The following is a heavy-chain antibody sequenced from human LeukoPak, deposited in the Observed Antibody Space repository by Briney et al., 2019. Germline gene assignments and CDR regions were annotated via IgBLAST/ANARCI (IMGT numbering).Heavy chain of an antibody. CDR1: GFTFSSYG. J-gene: IGHJ4*02. CDR2: ISYDGSNK. D-gene: IGHD6-19*01. V-gene: IGHV3-30*18. Sequence: HSGGSLRLSCAASGFTFSSYGMHWVRQAPGKGLEWVAVISYDGSNKYYADSVKGRFTISRDNSKNTLYLQMNSLRAEDTAVYYCAKDGYSSGWDFDYWGQGTLVTVSS. CDR3: AKDGYSSGWDFDY.